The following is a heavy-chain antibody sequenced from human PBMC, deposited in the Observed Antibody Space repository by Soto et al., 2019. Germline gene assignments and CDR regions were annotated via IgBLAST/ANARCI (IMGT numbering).Heavy chain of an antibody. CDR1: GGSISSGDYY. Sequence: SETLSLTCTVSGGSISSGDYYWSWIRQPPGKGLEWIGYIYYSGSTYYNPSLKSRVTISVDTSKNQFSLKLSSVTAADTAVYYCAMVRGVGRWFDPWGQGTLVTVSS. V-gene: IGHV4-30-4*01. J-gene: IGHJ5*02. D-gene: IGHD3-10*01. CDR3: AMVRGVGRWFDP. CDR2: IYYSGST.